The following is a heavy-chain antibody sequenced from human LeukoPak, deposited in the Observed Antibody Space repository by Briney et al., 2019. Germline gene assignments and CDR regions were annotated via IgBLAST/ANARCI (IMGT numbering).Heavy chain of an antibody. CDR1: GFTFI. CDR3: AKAYCGSTVCYGGGKIDY. V-gene: IGHV3-30*02. CDR2: IRYDEANK. Sequence: GGSLRLSCAASGFTFIHWVRQAPGKGPEWVAFIRYDEANKYYGDSVQGRFTISRDNPKNTLHLEMNSLRAEDTAVYYCAKAYCGSTVCYGGGKIDYWGQGTLVTVSS. J-gene: IGHJ4*02. D-gene: IGHD2-2*01.